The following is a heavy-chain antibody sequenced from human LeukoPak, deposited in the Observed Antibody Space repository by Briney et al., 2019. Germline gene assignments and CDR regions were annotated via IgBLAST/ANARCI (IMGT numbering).Heavy chain of an antibody. CDR1: GGSISSSSYY. Sequence: SETLSLTCTVSGGSISSSSYYWGWIRQPPGKGLEWIGSIYYSGSTYYNPSLKSRVTISVDTSKNQFSLKLSSVTAADTAVYYCARDRLSSDFWSGYSDAFDIWGKGTTVTVSS. V-gene: IGHV4-39*07. CDR3: ARDRLSSDFWSGYSDAFDI. CDR2: IYYSGST. D-gene: IGHD3-3*01. J-gene: IGHJ3*02.